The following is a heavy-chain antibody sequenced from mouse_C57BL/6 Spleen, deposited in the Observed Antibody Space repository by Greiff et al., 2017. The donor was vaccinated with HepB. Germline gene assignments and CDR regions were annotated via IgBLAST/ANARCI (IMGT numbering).Heavy chain of an antibody. CDR1: GFTFSDYG. V-gene: IGHV5-17*01. Sequence: EVKVEESGGGLVKPGGSLKLSCAASGFTFSDYGMHWVRQAPEKGLEWVAYISSGSSTIYYADTVKGRFTISRDNAKNTLFLQMTSLRSEDTAMYYCARPATMVTTPAWFAYWGQGTLVTVSA. D-gene: IGHD2-2*01. CDR3: ARPATMVTTPAWFAY. J-gene: IGHJ3*01. CDR2: ISSGSSTI.